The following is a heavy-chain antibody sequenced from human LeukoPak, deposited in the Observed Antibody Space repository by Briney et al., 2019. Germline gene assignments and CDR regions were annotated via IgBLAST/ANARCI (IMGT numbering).Heavy chain of an antibody. V-gene: IGHV3-21*01. CDR2: ISSSSSYI. CDR1: GFTFSSYS. CDR3: ARDPSSGWFDY. Sequence: GGSLRLPCAASGFTFSSYSMNWVRQAPGKGLEWVSSISSSSSYIYYADLVKGRFTISRDNAKNSLYLQMNSLRAEDTAVYYCARDPSSGWFDYWGQGTLVTVSS. J-gene: IGHJ4*02. D-gene: IGHD6-19*01.